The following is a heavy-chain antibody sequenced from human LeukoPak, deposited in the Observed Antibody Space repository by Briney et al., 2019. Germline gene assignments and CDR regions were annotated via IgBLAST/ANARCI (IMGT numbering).Heavy chain of an antibody. CDR2: IYYSGNT. D-gene: IGHD5-12*01. CDR3: ASGDSGYDNFDY. J-gene: IGHJ4*02. Sequence: SETLSLTCTVSGGSISSYYWSWIRQPPGKGLEWIGYIYYSGNTRYNPSLKSRVTMSVDTSKKQFSLKLSSVTAADTAVYYCASGDSGYDNFDYWGQGTLVTVSS. CDR1: GGSISSYY. V-gene: IGHV4-59*08.